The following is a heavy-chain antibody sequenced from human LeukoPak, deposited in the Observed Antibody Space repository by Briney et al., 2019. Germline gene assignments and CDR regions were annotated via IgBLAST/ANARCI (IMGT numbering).Heavy chain of an antibody. V-gene: IGHV4-59*01. Sequence: TPSETLSLTCTVSGGTISGYHWSWIRQSPWEGLEWIGYIYSTGSTNHNPSLKSRLTISVDTSKNQFSLKLSSVTATDTAVYYCARRHIAAASTLEYWGQGPLVTVSS. CDR3: ARRHIAAASTLEY. J-gene: IGHJ4*02. CDR2: IYSTGST. CDR1: GGTISGYH. D-gene: IGHD6-13*01.